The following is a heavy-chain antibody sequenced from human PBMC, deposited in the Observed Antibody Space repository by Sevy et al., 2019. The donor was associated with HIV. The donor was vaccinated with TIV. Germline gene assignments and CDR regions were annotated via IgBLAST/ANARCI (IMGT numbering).Heavy chain of an antibody. V-gene: IGHV7-4-1*02. Sequence: ASVKVSCKASGYTFTSYAMNWVRQAPGQGLEWMGWTNTNTGNPTYAQGFTGRFVFSLDTSVSTAYLQISSLKAEDTAVYYCARRIAARLVYYYYGMDVWGQGTTVTVSS. J-gene: IGHJ6*02. D-gene: IGHD6-6*01. CDR2: TNTNTGNP. CDR3: ARRIAARLVYYYYGMDV. CDR1: GYTFTSYA.